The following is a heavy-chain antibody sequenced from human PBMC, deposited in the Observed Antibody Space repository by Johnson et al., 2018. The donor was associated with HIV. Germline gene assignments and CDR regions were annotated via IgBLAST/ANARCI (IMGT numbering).Heavy chain of an antibody. D-gene: IGHD2-8*01. J-gene: IGHJ3*01. CDR3: VRGSLTDDSFAD. V-gene: IGHV3-30*03. CDR2: ISYDGYNK. CDR1: GFTFNNYG. Sequence: QVQLVESGGGVVQPERSLRLSCAASGFTFNNYGIHWVRQAPGKGLEWVAGISYDGYNKYYADSVKGRFTISRDNSKSTLSLQMDSLTTEDTAIYFCVRGSLTDDSFADWGQGTMVLVSS.